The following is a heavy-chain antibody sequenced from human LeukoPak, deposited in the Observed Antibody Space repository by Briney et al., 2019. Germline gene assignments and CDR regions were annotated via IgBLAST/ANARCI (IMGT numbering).Heavy chain of an antibody. CDR2: IYHTGNT. CDR3: ARVNFTSGSFDD. CDR1: GGSISSGGYY. D-gene: IGHD6-19*01. J-gene: IGHJ4*02. V-gene: IGHV4-30-2*01. Sequence: SETLSLTCTVSGGSISSGGYYWSWIRQPPGKGLEWIEYIYHTGNTNYNPSLKSRVTISVDKSKNQFSLRVTSLTAADTAVYYCARVNFTSGSFDDWGQGILVTLSS.